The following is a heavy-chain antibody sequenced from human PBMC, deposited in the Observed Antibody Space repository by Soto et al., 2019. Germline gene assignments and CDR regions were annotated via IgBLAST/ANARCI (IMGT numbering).Heavy chain of an antibody. Sequence: EVQLLESGGDLVQPGGSLRLSCAASGFTFSSYAMTWVRQAPGKRLEWVSGISGSGGSTYYADSVKGRFTISRDNSKNTLYLQIDSRRVEDTAIYYCARDLGLGTPEGPLDCWGQGTLVTVSS. CDR1: GFTFSSYA. V-gene: IGHV3-23*01. CDR2: ISGSGGST. CDR3: ARDLGLGTPEGPLDC. J-gene: IGHJ4*02. D-gene: IGHD7-27*01.